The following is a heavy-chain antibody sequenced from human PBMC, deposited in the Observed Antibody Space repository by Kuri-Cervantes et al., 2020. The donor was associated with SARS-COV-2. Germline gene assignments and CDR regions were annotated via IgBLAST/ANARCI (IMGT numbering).Heavy chain of an antibody. Sequence: GSLRLSCNFSGGSISSYYWSWVRQPPGKGLEGIGYIYYSGSTNYNPSLKSRVTISVDTSKIQFSLKLSSVTSADTAVYYCARLAPLQQLALDYWGQGTLVTVSS. J-gene: IGHJ4*02. V-gene: IGHV4-59*12. CDR3: ARLAPLQQLALDY. D-gene: IGHD6-13*01. CDR2: IYYSGST. CDR1: GGSISSYY.